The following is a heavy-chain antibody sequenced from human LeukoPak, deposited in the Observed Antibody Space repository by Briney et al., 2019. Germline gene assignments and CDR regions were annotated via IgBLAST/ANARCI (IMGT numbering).Heavy chain of an antibody. V-gene: IGHV3-21*01. CDR3: ARESRSSSSRRETRTFDY. CDR2: ISSSSSYI. Sequence: PGGSLRLSCAASGFTFSSYSMNWVRQAPGKGLEWVSSISSSSSYIYYADSVKDRFTISRDNAKNSLYLQMNSLRAEDTAVYYCARESRSSSSRRETRTFDYWGQGTLVTVSS. D-gene: IGHD6-13*01. J-gene: IGHJ4*02. CDR1: GFTFSSYS.